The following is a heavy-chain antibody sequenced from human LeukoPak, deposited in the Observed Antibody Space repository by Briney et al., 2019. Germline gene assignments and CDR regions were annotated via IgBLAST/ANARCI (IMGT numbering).Heavy chain of an antibody. CDR1: GFTFSSYG. J-gene: IGHJ5*02. V-gene: IGHV3-33*01. CDR3: ARDKGASLGFDP. Sequence: GGSLRLSCAASGFTFSSYGMHWVRQAPGKGLEWVAVIWYDGSNKYYADSVEGRFTISRDNSKNTLYLQMNSLRAEDTAVYYCARDKGASLGFDPWGQGTLVTVSS. D-gene: IGHD3-16*01. CDR2: IWYDGSNK.